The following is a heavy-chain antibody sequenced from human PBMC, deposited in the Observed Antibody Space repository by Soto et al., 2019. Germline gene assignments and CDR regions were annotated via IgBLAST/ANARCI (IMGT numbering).Heavy chain of an antibody. J-gene: IGHJ6*02. D-gene: IGHD3-16*01. CDR3: VMVDNYVTPTPQDV. CDR1: GYIFVNYG. CDR2: ISPYTGNT. V-gene: IGHV1-18*01. Sequence: QVQLVQSGDEVKKPGASVKVSCKASGYIFVNYGIAWVRQAPGQGLEWMGWISPYTGNTHSATKVQGSLTMTTDTSPSTAYMDLGRLTSADTAVYYCVMVDNYVTPTPQDVWGQGTTVTVSS.